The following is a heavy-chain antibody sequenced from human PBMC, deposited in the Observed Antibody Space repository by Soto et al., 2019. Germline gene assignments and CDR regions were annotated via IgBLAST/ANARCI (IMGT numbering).Heavy chain of an antibody. D-gene: IGHD1-1*01. CDR1: GYTFTGYY. J-gene: IGHJ3*02. V-gene: IGHV1-2*04. CDR3: ASATGTALGAFDI. CDR2: ISPTSGGT. Sequence: QGQLVQSGAEVKKAGASVKVSCKASGYTFTGYYIHWVRQAPGQGLEWMGWISPTSGGTNFAPKVQGWVTLTRDTSISTAYMELSRLSSDDTAVYYCASATGTALGAFDIWGQGTMVTVSS.